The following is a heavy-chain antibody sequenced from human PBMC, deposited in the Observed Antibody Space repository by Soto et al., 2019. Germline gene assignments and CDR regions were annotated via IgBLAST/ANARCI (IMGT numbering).Heavy chain of an antibody. CDR2: ISAAGDP. V-gene: IGHV3-13*05. CDR3: ARTVRDFYGLDV. J-gene: IGHJ6*02. Sequence: EVQLVESGGGLVQPGGSLRLSCEASGFTFRNYDMHWVRQGTGKGLEWVSGISAAGDPDYADSVEGRFIISRENAQNSFFLQMNSLRVGDTAVYYCARTVRDFYGLDVWGQGTTVIVSS. CDR1: GFTFRNYD.